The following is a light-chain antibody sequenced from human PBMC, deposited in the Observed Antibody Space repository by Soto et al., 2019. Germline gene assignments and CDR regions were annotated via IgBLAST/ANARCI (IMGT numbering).Light chain of an antibody. Sequence: QSVLTQPASVSGSLGQSITVSCTGTSSDVGGHNYVSWFQQHPGQAPKLLIYEVTTRPSGVSTRFSGSKSGNTASLTISGLQAEDEADYHCSSYSSSGTLFVFGTGTKLTVL. CDR2: EVT. CDR3: SSYSSSGTLFV. J-gene: IGLJ1*01. V-gene: IGLV2-14*01. CDR1: SSDVGGHNY.